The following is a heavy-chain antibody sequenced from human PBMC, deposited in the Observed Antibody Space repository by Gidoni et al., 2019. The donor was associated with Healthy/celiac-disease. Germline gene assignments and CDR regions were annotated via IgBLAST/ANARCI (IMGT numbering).Heavy chain of an antibody. D-gene: IGHD5-18*01. J-gene: IGHJ4*02. CDR3: ARGGGNVDTILDY. Sequence: QVQLVASGGGVVQPGRSLRLSCAASGFTFSSYAMHWVRQAPGKGLEWVAVISYDGSNKYYADAVKGRFTISRDNSKNTLYLQMNSLRAEDTAVYYCARGGGNVDTILDYWGQGTLVTVSS. CDR1: GFTFSSYA. V-gene: IGHV3-30-3*01. CDR2: ISYDGSNK.